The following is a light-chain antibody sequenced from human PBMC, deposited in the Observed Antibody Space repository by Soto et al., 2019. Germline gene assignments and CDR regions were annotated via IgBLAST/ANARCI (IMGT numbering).Light chain of an antibody. CDR1: ESVSSN. J-gene: IGKJ5*01. CDR3: QQRSNWPPIT. V-gene: IGKV3-15*01. CDR2: GAS. Sequence: QRLATPSVSNGERATLSCRTSESVSSNLAWYQQKPGQAPGLLIYGASTRATGIPARFSGSGSGTEFTLTISSLQSEDFAFYYCQQRSNWPPITFGQGTLLEVK.